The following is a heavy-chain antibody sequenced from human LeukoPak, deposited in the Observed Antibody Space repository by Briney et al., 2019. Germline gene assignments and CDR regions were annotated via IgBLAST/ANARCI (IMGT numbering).Heavy chain of an antibody. D-gene: IGHD3-3*01. CDR2: TYYMSQWYN. J-gene: IGHJ6*03. V-gene: IGHV6-1*01. CDR1: GDRVSSNSAA. Sequence: SQTLSLTSAISGDRVSSNSAAWNCIRQSPSRGLEWLGRTYYMSQWYNDYAGSVKSRITINPDTSKNQFSLQLNSVTPEDTAVYYCARDQLRSQLNNPHYDFWSGRYYYYMDVWGKGTTVTVSS. CDR3: ARDQLRSQLNNPHYDFWSGRYYYYMDV.